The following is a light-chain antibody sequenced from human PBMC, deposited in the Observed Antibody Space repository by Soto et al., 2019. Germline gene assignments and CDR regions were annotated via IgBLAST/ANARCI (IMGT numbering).Light chain of an antibody. CDR1: QSFSSW. J-gene: IGKJ1*01. V-gene: IGKV1-39*01. Sequence: DIQMTQSPSTLSASVGDRVTITCRASQSFSSWLAWYQQKPGKAPKLLIFAASSLQSGVPSRFSGSRSGPDFTLTISSLQPEDFATYYCQQSYSSPPTFGQGTKVDIK. CDR3: QQSYSSPPT. CDR2: AAS.